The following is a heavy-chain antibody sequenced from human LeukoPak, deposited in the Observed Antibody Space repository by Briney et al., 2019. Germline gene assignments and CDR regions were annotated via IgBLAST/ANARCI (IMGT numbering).Heavy chain of an antibody. CDR2: INAGNGNT. CDR1: GYTFTSYA. CDR3: ARDLGGSWYSEGFDY. J-gene: IGHJ4*02. Sequence: ASVKVSCKASGYTFTSYAMHWVRQAPGQRLEWMGWINAGNGNTKYSQRFQGRVTITRDTSAGTAYMELSSLRSEDTAVYYCARDLGGSWYSEGFDYWGQGTLVTVSS. D-gene: IGHD6-13*01. V-gene: IGHV1-3*01.